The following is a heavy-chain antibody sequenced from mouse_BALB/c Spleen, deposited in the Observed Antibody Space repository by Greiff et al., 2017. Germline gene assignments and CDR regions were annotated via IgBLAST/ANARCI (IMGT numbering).Heavy chain of an antibody. CDR3: ARGNYGNYHYAMDY. D-gene: IGHD2-1*01. CDR1: GYTFTDYW. J-gene: IGHJ4*01. V-gene: IGHV1-69*01. CDR2: IDTSDSYT. Sequence: QVQLQQPGAELVMPGASVKMSCKASGYTFTDYWMHWVKQRPGQGLEWIGAIDTSDSYTSYNQKFKGKATLTVDESSSTAYMQLSSLTSEDSAVYYCARGNYGNYHYAMDYWGQGTSVTVSS.